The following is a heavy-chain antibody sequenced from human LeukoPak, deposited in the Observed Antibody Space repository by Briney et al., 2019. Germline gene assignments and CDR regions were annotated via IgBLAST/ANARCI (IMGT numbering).Heavy chain of an antibody. J-gene: IGHJ3*02. CDR3: AATGDAFDI. V-gene: IGHV1-18*04. CDR2: ISAYNGNT. CDR1: GYTFNSYS. D-gene: IGHD4-17*01. Sequence: ASVKVSCKASGYTFNSYSISWVRQAPGRGLEWMGWISAYNGNTNYAQKLQDRVTISTDTSTSTVYMELRSLKSDDTAVYYCAATGDAFDIWGQGTMVAVSS.